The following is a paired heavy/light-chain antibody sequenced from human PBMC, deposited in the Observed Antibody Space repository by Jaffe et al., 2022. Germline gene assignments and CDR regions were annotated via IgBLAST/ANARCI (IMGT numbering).Light chain of an antibody. V-gene: IGKV1-39*01. Sequence: DIQMTQSPSSLSASVGDSVTITCRASQPINVYLNWYQQKPGKAPKLLIYGASSLQSGVPSRFSGSGSGTDFSLSINNLQPEDFATYYCQQSTSTPPFTFGQGTKVEIK. CDR2: GAS. CDR1: QPINVY. CDR3: QQSTSTPPFT. J-gene: IGKJ2*01.
Heavy chain of an antibody. CDR3: TRRLGYGSVDYSMMPVPANWFDP. J-gene: IGHJ5*02. CDR2: ISGGGNMK. D-gene: IGHD3-10*01. Sequence: EEQLVQSGGGLVQPGGSLRLSCAAAGITFSSYEMNWVRQAPGKGLEWISYISGGGNMKYYADSVRGRFTISRDNAKSSLFLQMDSLRVDDTAIYYCTRRLGYGSVDYSMMPVPANWFDPWGQGTLVTVSS. V-gene: IGHV3-48*03. CDR1: GITFSSYE.